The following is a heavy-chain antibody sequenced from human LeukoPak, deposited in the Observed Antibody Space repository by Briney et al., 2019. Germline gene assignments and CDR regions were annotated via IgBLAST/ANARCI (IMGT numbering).Heavy chain of an antibody. CDR2: IYYSGSP. CDR1: SGSISSSSYY. J-gene: IGHJ6*02. V-gene: IGHV4-39*01. Sequence: SETLSLTCTVSSGSISSSSYYWGWIRQPPGEGVEWVGSIYYSGSPYSNPSLTSRVTISVDPSKNQFSLNLSSVTAADSALYYCARVRYSYGYYYAMDVWGQGTTVTVSS. D-gene: IGHD5-18*01. CDR3: ARVRYSYGYYYAMDV.